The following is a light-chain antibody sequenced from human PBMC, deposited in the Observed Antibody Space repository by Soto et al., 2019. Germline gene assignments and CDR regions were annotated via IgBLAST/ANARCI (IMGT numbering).Light chain of an antibody. CDR2: GAS. CDR3: QQYNNWWT. CDR1: QSVSSN. Sequence: EIVMTQSPATLSVSPGERATLSCRASQSVSSNLAWYQQKPGQAPRLLIYGASTRATGIPARFSGSGSGTEFTRTISSLQSEDFAVYYCQQYNNWWTFGPGTKVDIK. V-gene: IGKV3-15*01. J-gene: IGKJ1*01.